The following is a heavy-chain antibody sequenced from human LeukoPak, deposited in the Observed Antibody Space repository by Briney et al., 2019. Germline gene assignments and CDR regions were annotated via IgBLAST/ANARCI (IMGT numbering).Heavy chain of an antibody. D-gene: IGHD6-19*01. CDR3: ARGLGGSSGCFGY. CDR2: IYYSGST. J-gene: IGHJ4*02. V-gene: IGHV4-59*01. CDR1: GFTFSTYA. Sequence: PGGSLRLSCAVSGFTFSTYAMSWIRQPPGKGLEWIGYIYYSGSTNYNPSLKSRVTISVDTSKNQLSLKLSSVTAADTAVYYCARGLGGSSGCFGYWGQGTLVTVSS.